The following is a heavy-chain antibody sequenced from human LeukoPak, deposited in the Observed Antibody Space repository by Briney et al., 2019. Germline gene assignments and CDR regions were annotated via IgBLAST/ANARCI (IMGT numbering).Heavy chain of an antibody. D-gene: IGHD3-22*01. CDR3: ARGVTMIVVVIHDWYFDL. Sequence: SETLSLTCAVSGGSISSSSYYWGWIRQPPGKGLEWIGSIYYTRSTYYNPSLKSRVTISVDTSKNQFSLKLTSVTAADTAVYYCARGVTMIVVVIHDWYFDLWGRGTLVTVSS. CDR2: IYYTRST. V-gene: IGHV4-39*01. CDR1: GGSISSSSYY. J-gene: IGHJ2*01.